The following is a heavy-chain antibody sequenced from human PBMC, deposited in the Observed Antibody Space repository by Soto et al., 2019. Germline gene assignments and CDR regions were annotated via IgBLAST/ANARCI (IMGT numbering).Heavy chain of an antibody. J-gene: IGHJ5*02. Sequence: SETLSLTCTVSGGSISSSSYSWSWIRQPPGKGLEWIGYIYHSGSTYYNPSLKSRVTISVDRSKNQFSLKLSSVTAADTAVYYCARGRGEYCSSTSCYLWFDPWGQGTLVTVSS. CDR2: IYHSGST. V-gene: IGHV4-30-2*01. CDR1: GGSISSSSYS. CDR3: ARGRGEYCSSTSCYLWFDP. D-gene: IGHD2-2*01.